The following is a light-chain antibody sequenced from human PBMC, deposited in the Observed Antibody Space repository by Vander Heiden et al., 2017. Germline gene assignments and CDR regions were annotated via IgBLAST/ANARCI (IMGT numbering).Light chain of an antibody. CDR1: NSDVGGYNY. Sequence: PGQSITISCTGTNSDVGGYNYVSWYQQHPGNAPKLMIYEVSNRPSGVSNRFSGSKSGNTASLTIAGLQAEDEADYYCSSYTSSSTPYWVFGGGTKLTVL. J-gene: IGLJ3*02. CDR2: EVS. V-gene: IGLV2-14*01. CDR3: SSYTSSSTPYWV.